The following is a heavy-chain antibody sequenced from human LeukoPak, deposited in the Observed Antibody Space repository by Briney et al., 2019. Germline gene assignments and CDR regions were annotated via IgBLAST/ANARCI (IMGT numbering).Heavy chain of an antibody. Sequence: SVKVSCKASGGTFSSYAISWVRQAPGQGLEWMGRIIPILGIANYAQKFQGRVTITADKSTSTAYMELSSLRSEDTAVYYCARDPGQYYDILTGYYTPYYFDYWGQGTLVTVSS. CDR2: IIPILGIA. CDR1: GGTFSSYA. J-gene: IGHJ4*02. V-gene: IGHV1-69*04. D-gene: IGHD3-9*01. CDR3: ARDPGQYYDILTGYYTPYYFDY.